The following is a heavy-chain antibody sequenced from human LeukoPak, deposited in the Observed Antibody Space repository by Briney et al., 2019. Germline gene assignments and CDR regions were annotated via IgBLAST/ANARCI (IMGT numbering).Heavy chain of an antibody. CDR1: GYTFTSYG. CDR2: FDPEDGET. Sequence: GASVKVSCKASGYTFTSYGISWVRQAPGKGLEWMGGFDPEDGETIYAQKFQGRVTMTEDTSTDTAYMELSSLRSEDTAVYYCATARLKGSTRYWGQGTLVTVSS. CDR3: ATARLKGSTRY. J-gene: IGHJ4*02. D-gene: IGHD6-25*01. V-gene: IGHV1-24*01.